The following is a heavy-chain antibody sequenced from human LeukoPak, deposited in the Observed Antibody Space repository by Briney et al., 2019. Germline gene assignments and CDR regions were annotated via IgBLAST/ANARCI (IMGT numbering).Heavy chain of an antibody. CDR3: GSQFYDSSGYYFQH. J-gene: IGHJ1*01. CDR1: GGSISSRSYY. CDR2: IYSSGST. D-gene: IGHD3-22*01. Sequence: PSETLSLTCTVSGGSISSRSYYWGWIRQPPGKGLEWIPNIYSSGSTYQDPSLKSRVTISVDTSKTHFSLKLSSLTAADTAVYYCGSQFYDSSGYYFQHWGQGTLVTVSS. V-gene: IGHV4-39*02.